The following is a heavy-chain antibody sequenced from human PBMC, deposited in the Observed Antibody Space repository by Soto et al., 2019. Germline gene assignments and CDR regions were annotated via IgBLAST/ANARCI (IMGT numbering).Heavy chain of an antibody. Sequence: PSETLSLTCAVYGGSFSGYYWSWIRQPPGKGLEWIGEINRSGSTLYNPSLKSRVTISVDTSEKQFSLKLSSVTAADTAVYYCARHGNYCFDYWGQGTLVTVS. CDR3: ARHGNYCFDY. CDR1: GGSFSGYY. J-gene: IGHJ4*02. CDR2: INRSGST. V-gene: IGHV4-34*01. D-gene: IGHD1-26*01.